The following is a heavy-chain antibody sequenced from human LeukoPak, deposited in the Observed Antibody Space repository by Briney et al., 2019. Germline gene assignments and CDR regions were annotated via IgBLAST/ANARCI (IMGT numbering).Heavy chain of an antibody. CDR3: AREIRYVYGMDV. CDR1: GGSISSYY. D-gene: IGHD3-16*01. V-gene: IGHV4-59*01. Sequence: SETLSLTCTVSGGSISSYYWSWIRQPPGKGLEWIGYIYYSGSTNYNPSLKSRVTISVDTSKNQFSLKLSSVTAADTAVYYCAREIRYVYGMDVWGKGTTVTVSS. J-gene: IGHJ6*04. CDR2: IYYSGST.